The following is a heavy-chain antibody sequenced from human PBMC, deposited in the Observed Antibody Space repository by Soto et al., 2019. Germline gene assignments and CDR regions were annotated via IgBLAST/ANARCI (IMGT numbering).Heavy chain of an antibody. CDR2: IYSGGST. J-gene: IGHJ6*02. D-gene: IGHD6-13*01. CDR1: GFTVSSNY. CDR3: ARERGSSSPGDYYYYGMDV. Sequence: EVQLVESGGGLVQPGGSLRLSCAASGFTVSSNYMSWVRQAPGKGLEWVSVIYSGGSTYYADSVKGRFTISRDNSKNXLXRQMNSLRAEDTAVYYCARERGSSSPGDYYYYGMDVWGQGTTVTVSS. V-gene: IGHV3-66*01.